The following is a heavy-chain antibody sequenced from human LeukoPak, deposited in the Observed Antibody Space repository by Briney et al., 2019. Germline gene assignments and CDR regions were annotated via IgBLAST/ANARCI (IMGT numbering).Heavy chain of an antibody. CDR2: IYYSGST. Sequence: MSSETLSLTCTVSGGSISSSSYYWGWIRQPPGKGLEWIGSIYYSGSTYYNPSLRSRVTISVDTSKNQFSLKLSSVTAADTAVYYCAKERKWELPGNPFDYWGQGTLVTVSS. CDR1: GGSISSSSYY. V-gene: IGHV4-39*07. D-gene: IGHD1-26*01. J-gene: IGHJ4*02. CDR3: AKERKWELPGNPFDY.